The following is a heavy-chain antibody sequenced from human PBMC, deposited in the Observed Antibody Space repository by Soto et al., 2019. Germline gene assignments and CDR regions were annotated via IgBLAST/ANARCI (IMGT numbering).Heavy chain of an antibody. J-gene: IGHJ6*02. Sequence: ASVKVSCKASGYTFTSYDINWVRQATGQGLEWMGWMNPNSGNTGYAQKFQGRVTMTRNTSISTAYMELSSLRSEDTAVYYCARGLQQQLVWGVDYGMDVWGQGTTVTVS. CDR2: MNPNSGNT. V-gene: IGHV1-8*01. D-gene: IGHD6-13*01. CDR3: ARGLQQQLVWGVDYGMDV. CDR1: GYTFTSYD.